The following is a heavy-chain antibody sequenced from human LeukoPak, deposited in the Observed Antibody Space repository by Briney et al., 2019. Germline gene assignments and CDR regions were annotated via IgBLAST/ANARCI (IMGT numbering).Heavy chain of an antibody. CDR1: GFTSSRYW. Sequence: GGSLRLSCAASGFTSSRYWMHWVRQAPGKGLVWVSRINGDGSTTSYADSVKGGFTISRDNAKNTLYLQMNSLRAEDTAVYYCARDRGGSYSAIDYWGQGTLVTVSS. J-gene: IGHJ4*02. D-gene: IGHD1-26*01. V-gene: IGHV3-74*01. CDR3: ARDRGGSYSAIDY. CDR2: INGDGSTT.